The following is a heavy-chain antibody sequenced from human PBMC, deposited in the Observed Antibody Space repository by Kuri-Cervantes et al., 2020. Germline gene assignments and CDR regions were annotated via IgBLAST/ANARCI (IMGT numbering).Heavy chain of an antibody. J-gene: IGHJ4*02. Sequence: GESLKISCAASEFTFSYYDMNWVRQAPGRGLEWVSYISSGSDTIYYTDSVKGRFTISRDNAKKSLYLQMNSLRAEDTAVYYCASITGWYAYWGQGTLVTVSS. V-gene: IGHV3-48*01. D-gene: IGHD6-19*01. CDR2: ISSGSDTI. CDR3: ASITGWYAY. CDR1: EFTFSYYD.